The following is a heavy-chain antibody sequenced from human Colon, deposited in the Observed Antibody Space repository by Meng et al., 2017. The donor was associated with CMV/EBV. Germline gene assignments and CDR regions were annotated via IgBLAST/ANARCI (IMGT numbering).Heavy chain of an antibody. CDR3: ARRPQLEAFDI. V-gene: IGHV3-7*01. CDR1: GLTFSSYW. Sequence: GGSLRLSCAASGLTFSSYWMSWVRQAPGKGLEWVANINQDGGEKYYVDSVRGRFTISRDNAKNSLYLQMNSLRAEDTAVYYCARRPQLEAFDIWGQGTMVTVSS. D-gene: IGHD3-3*01. J-gene: IGHJ3*02. CDR2: INQDGGEK.